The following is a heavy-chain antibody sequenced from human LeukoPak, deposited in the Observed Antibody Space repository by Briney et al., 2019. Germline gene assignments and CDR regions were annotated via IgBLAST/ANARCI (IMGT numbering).Heavy chain of an antibody. D-gene: IGHD2-2*01. CDR2: ISSSSSYI. Sequence: GSLRLSCAASGFTFSSYSMNWVRQAPGKGLEWVSSISSSSSYIYYADSVKGRFTISRDNAKNSLYLQMNSLRAEDTAVYYCARSGGCSSTSCSPNFDYWGQGTLVTVSS. CDR1: GFTFSSYS. J-gene: IGHJ4*02. V-gene: IGHV3-21*01. CDR3: ARSGGCSSTSCSPNFDY.